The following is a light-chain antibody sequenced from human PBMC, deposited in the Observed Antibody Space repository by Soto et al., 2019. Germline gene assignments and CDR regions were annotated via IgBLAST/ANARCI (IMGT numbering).Light chain of an antibody. Sequence: DIQMTQSPSTLSASVGDSVTITCRASQSISSWLAWYQQKPEKAPKLLIHKPSSLESGVPSRFSGSGSGTEFTLTISSVEPDDFAAYYCQQYNSYPWTFGQGTKVEIK. V-gene: IGKV1-5*03. CDR3: QQYNSYPWT. CDR1: QSISSW. J-gene: IGKJ1*01. CDR2: KPS.